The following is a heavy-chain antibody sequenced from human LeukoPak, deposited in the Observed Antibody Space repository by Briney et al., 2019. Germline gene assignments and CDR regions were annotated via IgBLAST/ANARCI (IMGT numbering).Heavy chain of an antibody. D-gene: IGHD2-2*02. J-gene: IGHJ6*03. CDR3: ARHLSSTSYPFYYYLDV. V-gene: IGHV4-4*09. Sequence: SETLSLTCTVSGASISGYYWSWLRQPPGKELEWIGYIHTSGSTRFNPSLQSRVTLSFDTSKDQFSLKLTSLTAADTAVYYCARHLSSTSYPFYYYLDVRGKGTTVTVSS. CDR1: GASISGYY. CDR2: IHTSGST.